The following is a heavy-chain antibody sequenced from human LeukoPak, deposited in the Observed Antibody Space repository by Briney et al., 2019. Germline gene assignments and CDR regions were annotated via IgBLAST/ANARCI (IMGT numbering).Heavy chain of an antibody. CDR2: ISSSSSYT. J-gene: IGHJ5*02. V-gene: IGHV3-11*06. Sequence: GGSLRLSCAASGFTFSDYYMSWIRQAPGKGLEWVSYISSSSSYTNYADSVKGRFTISRDNAKNSLYPQMNSLRAEDTAVYYCARERLRGYCSGGSCYLDPWGQGTLVTVSS. CDR3: ARERLRGYCSGGSCYLDP. D-gene: IGHD2-15*01. CDR1: GFTFSDYY.